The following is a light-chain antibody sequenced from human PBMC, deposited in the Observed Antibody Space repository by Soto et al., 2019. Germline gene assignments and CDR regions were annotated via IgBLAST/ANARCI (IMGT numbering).Light chain of an antibody. Sequence: QSALTQPASVSGSPGQSITISCTGTNNVVRCHMYVSWYQHQAGKVPKLIIYETDARPSGVSDRFSGSKSGNTASLTISGVQAEDEATYYCSAYRRGIIVFAGGTKVTVL. J-gene: IGLJ2*01. CDR2: ETD. CDR1: NNVVRCHMY. V-gene: IGLV2-14*01. CDR3: SAYRRGIIV.